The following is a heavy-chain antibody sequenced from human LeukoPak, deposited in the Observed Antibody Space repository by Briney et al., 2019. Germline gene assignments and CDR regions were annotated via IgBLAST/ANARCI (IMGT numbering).Heavy chain of an antibody. CDR3: ARDPSIAAAERDY. J-gene: IGHJ4*02. CDR2: IKQDGSEK. CDR1: GFTFSSYW. Sequence: GGSLRLSCAASGFTFSSYWMSWVRQAPGKGLEWVANIKQDGSEKYYVDSVKGRFTISRDNAKNSLYLQMNSLRAEDTAVYYCARDPSIAAAERDYWGQGTLVTVSS. V-gene: IGHV3-7*01. D-gene: IGHD6-13*01.